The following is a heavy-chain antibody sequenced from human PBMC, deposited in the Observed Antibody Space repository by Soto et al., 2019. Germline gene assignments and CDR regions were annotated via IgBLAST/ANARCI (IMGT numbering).Heavy chain of an antibody. V-gene: IGHV3-23*01. J-gene: IGHJ6*03. D-gene: IGHD3-16*02. CDR3: AKGAPYYDYIWGSYRPSVYYYYMDV. CDR2: ISGSGGST. CDR1: GFTFSSYA. Sequence: GGSLRLSCVASGFTFSSYAMSWVRQAPGKGLEWVSAISGSGGSTYYADSVKGRFTISRDNSKNTLYLQMNSLRAEDTAVYYCAKGAPYYDYIWGSYRPSVYYYYMDVWGKGTTVTVSS.